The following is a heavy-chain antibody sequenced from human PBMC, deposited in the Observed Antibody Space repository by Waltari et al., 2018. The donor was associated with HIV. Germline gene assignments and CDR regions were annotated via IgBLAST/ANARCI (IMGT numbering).Heavy chain of an antibody. CDR2: INTKTGNP. J-gene: IGHJ5*02. D-gene: IGHD2-15*01. CDR3: ARVIGGYCSGGSCYWFDP. Sequence: QVQLVQSGSELKKPGASVKVSCKASGYTFTTHAMSGVRQAPGQGLEWMGWINTKTGNPTYAQGFTGRLVFSLDTSVSTAYLQISSLKAEDTAVYYCARVIGGYCSGGSCYWFDPWGQGTLVTVSS. CDR1: GYTFTTHA. V-gene: IGHV7-4-1*02.